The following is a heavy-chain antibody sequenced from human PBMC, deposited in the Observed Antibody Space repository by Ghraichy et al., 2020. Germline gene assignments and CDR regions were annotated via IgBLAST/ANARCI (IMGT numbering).Heavy chain of an antibody. Sequence: GESLNISCAASGFTFSTYAMYWVRQAPGKGLEWVSVISGSGGETQYADSVKGRFTISRDNSQNTVYLQMNSLRVEDTAVYYCATPTVITSNTFWYFGLWGRGTLVTVSS. V-gene: IGHV3-23*01. J-gene: IGHJ2*01. CDR2: ISGSGGET. CDR1: GFTFSTYA. CDR3: ATPTVITSNTFWYFGL. D-gene: IGHD4-17*01.